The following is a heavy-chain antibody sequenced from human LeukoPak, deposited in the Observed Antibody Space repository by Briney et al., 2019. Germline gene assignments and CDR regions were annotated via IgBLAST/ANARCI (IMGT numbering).Heavy chain of an antibody. CDR2: VNSDGSWT. Sequence: GGSLRLSCAASGFTFSSSAMSWVRQAPGKGLVWVSHVNSDGSWTSHTDSVKGRFTISKDNAKNTVYLQMNNLRTEDTAVYYCVSFYETNWGRGTLVTVSS. CDR1: GFTFSSSA. CDR3: VSFYETN. J-gene: IGHJ4*02. V-gene: IGHV3-74*01. D-gene: IGHD2-2*01.